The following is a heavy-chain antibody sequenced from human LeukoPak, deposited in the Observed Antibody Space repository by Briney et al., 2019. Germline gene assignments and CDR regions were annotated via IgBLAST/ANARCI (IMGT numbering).Heavy chain of an antibody. Sequence: GGSLRPSCAASGFTFSNYDMHWVRQATGKGLEWVSAIGTAGDTYYQGSVRGRFTMSRENAKNSLYLQMNSLTAGDTAVYYCARGANTHFDYWGQGILVTVSS. CDR1: GFTFSNYD. CDR3: ARGANTHFDY. CDR2: IGTAGDT. J-gene: IGHJ4*02. D-gene: IGHD1-26*01. V-gene: IGHV3-13*04.